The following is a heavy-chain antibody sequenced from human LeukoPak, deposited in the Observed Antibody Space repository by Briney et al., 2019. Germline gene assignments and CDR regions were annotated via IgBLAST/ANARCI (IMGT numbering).Heavy chain of an antibody. CDR3: ARGRTHCSSTSCYKNQYYYYYMDV. J-gene: IGHJ6*03. Sequence: SETLSLTCAVYGGSFSGHYWSWIRQPPGKGLEWIGEINHSGSTNYNPSLKSRVTISVDTSKNQFSLKLSSVTAADTAVYYCARGRTHCSSTSCYKNQYYYYYMDVWGKGTTVTVSS. D-gene: IGHD2-2*02. CDR1: GGSFSGHY. CDR2: INHSGST. V-gene: IGHV4-34*01.